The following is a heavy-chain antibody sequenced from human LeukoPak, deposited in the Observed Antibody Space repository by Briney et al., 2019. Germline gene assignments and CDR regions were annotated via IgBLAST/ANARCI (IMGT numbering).Heavy chain of an antibody. Sequence: SVKVSCKASGGTFSSYAISWVRRAPGQGLEWMGGIIPIFGTANYAQKFQGRVTITTDESTSTAYMELSSLRSEDTAVYYCARGVPAAPVEYYYYMDVWGKGTTVTVSS. CDR1: GGTFSSYA. J-gene: IGHJ6*03. D-gene: IGHD2-2*01. CDR2: IIPIFGTA. CDR3: ARGVPAAPVEYYYYMDV. V-gene: IGHV1-69*05.